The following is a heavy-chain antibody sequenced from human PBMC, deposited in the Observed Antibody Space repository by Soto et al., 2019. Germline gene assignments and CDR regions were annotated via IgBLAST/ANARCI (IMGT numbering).Heavy chain of an antibody. D-gene: IGHD3-9*01. V-gene: IGHV3-33*01. J-gene: IGHJ4*02. Sequence: GGSLRLSCAASGFTFSSYGMHWVRQAPGKGLEWVAVIWYDGSNKYYADSVKGRFTISRDNSKNTLYLQMNSLRAEDTAVYYCARDHILTGYSSGPVDYWGQGTLVTVSS. CDR3: ARDHILTGYSSGPVDY. CDR2: IWYDGSNK. CDR1: GFTFSSYG.